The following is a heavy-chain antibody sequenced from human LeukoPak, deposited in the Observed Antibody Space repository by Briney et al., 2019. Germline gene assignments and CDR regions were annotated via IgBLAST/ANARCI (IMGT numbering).Heavy chain of an antibody. Sequence: PSETLSLTCTISGGSISSSSYYWGWIRQPPGKGLEWVSSISSSSSYIYYADSVKGRFTISRDNAKNSLYLQMNSLRAEDTAVYYCARGPGASAFDIWGQGTMVTVSS. J-gene: IGHJ3*02. CDR1: GGSISSSS. CDR3: ARGPGASAFDI. V-gene: IGHV3-21*01. CDR2: ISSSSSYI.